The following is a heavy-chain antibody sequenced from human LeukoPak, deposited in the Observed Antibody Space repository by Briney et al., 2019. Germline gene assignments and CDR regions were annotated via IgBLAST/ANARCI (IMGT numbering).Heavy chain of an antibody. CDR3: ARDKRLYRGAFDI. D-gene: IGHD2-8*01. J-gene: IGHJ3*02. CDR2: IYYSGST. V-gene: IGHV4-39*07. Sequence: PSETLSLTCTVSGGSISSSSYYWGWIRQPPGKGLEWIGSIYYSGSTYYNPSLKSRVTISVDTSKNQFSLKLSSVTAADTAVYYCARDKRLYRGAFDIWGQGTMVTVSS. CDR1: GGSISSSSYY.